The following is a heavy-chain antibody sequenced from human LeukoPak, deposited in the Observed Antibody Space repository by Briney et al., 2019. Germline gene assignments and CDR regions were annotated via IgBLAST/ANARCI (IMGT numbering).Heavy chain of an antibody. CDR2: INHSGST. CDR1: GGSFSGYY. V-gene: IGHV4-34*01. CDR3: ARGGKYYDILTGYSSGYYYGMDV. Sequence: SETLSLTCAVYGGSFSGYYWSWIRQPPGKGLEWIGEINHSGSTNYNPSLKSRVTISVDTSKNQFSLKLSSVTAADTAVYYCARGGKYYDILTGYSSGYYYGMDVWGKGTTVTVSP. D-gene: IGHD3-9*01. J-gene: IGHJ6*04.